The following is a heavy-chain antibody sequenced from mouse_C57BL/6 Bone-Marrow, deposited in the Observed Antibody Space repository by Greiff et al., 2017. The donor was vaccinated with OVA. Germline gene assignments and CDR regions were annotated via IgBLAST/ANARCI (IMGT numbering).Heavy chain of an antibody. Sequence: VQLQQSGPELVKPGASVKISCKASGYSFTSYYIHWVKQRPGQGLEWIGWIYPGSGNTKYNEKFKGKATLTADTSSSTAYMQLSSLTSEDSAVYYCAKLLTYAMDYWGQGTSVTVSS. V-gene: IGHV1-66*01. CDR3: AKLLTYAMDY. J-gene: IGHJ4*01. CDR2: IYPGSGNT. CDR1: GYSFTSYY. D-gene: IGHD1-1*01.